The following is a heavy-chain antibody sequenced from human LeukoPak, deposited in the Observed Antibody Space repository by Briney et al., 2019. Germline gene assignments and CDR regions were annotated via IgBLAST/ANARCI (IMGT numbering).Heavy chain of an antibody. CDR3: AREDYVWGSYPDY. CDR1: GGSISSYY. Sequence: SETLSLTCTVSGGSISSYYWSWIRQPPGKGLEWIGYIYYSGSTYYNPSLKSRVTISVDTSKNQFSLKLSSVTAADTAVYYCAREDYVWGSYPDYWGQGTLVTVSS. D-gene: IGHD3-16*02. CDR2: IYYSGST. V-gene: IGHV4-59*12. J-gene: IGHJ4*02.